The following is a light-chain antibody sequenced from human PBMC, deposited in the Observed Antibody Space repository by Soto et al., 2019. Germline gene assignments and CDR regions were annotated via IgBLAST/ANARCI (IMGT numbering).Light chain of an antibody. CDR1: QSVSSSY. Sequence: EIVLTQSPGTLSLSPGERATLSCRASQSVSSSYFAWYQQRFGQAPRLLIYGASSRATGIPDRFSGSGSGTDCTLTISRLEPEDFAVYYCQQYGSSSWTFGQGTKVEIK. J-gene: IGKJ1*01. V-gene: IGKV3-20*01. CDR3: QQYGSSSWT. CDR2: GAS.